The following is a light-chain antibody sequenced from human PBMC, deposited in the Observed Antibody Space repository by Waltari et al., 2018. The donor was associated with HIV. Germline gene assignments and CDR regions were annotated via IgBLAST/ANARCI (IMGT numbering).Light chain of an antibody. Sequence: QSVLTQPPSVSGAPGQRVTISCTGSSSNIGAGSDVHWYQQLPGTAPKLIIYANINRPSGVSDRFSVSKSGSSASLAITGLQAEDEAHYYCQSFDSSLTTSGVIFGGGTKLTVL. V-gene: IGLV1-40*01. CDR1: SSNIGAGSD. J-gene: IGLJ2*01. CDR2: ANI. CDR3: QSFDSSLTTSGVI.